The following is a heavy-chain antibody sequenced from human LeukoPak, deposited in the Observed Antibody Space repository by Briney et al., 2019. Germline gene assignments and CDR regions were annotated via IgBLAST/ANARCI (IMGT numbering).Heavy chain of an antibody. D-gene: IGHD3-3*02. CDR1: GGTFSSYA. V-gene: IGHV1-69*04. Sequence: GASVKVSCKASGGTFSSYAISWVRQAPGQGLEWMGRIIPILGIANYAQKFQGRVTMTRNTSISTAYMELSSLRSEDTAVYYCARGLQAYSIPFDPWGQGTLVTVSS. CDR3: ARGLQAYSIPFDP. J-gene: IGHJ5*02. CDR2: IIPILGIA.